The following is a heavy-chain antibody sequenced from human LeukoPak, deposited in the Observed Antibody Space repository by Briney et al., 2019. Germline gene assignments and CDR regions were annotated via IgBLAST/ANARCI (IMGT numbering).Heavy chain of an antibody. V-gene: IGHV4-30-4*08. J-gene: IGHJ4*02. CDR3: ARARITMIVVVDPYFDY. D-gene: IGHD3-22*01. Sequence: PSQTLSLTCTVSAGSISSGDYYWSSIRQPPGKSLEWIGYIYYSGTPYYNPSLKIRVTISVDTSKNQFSLKLSSVTAADMAVYYCARARITMIVVVDPYFDYWGQGTLVTVSS. CDR2: IYYSGTP. CDR1: AGSISSGDYY.